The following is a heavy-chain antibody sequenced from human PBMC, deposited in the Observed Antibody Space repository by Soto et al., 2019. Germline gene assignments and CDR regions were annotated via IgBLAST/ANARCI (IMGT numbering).Heavy chain of an antibody. Sequence: SETLSLTCNVSGGSISNYYWTWVRQSPEKGLEWIGYMYYNGNINYNPSLKSRVTISIDTSKNQFSLTLKSVAAADTAVYYCASGGNWFDPWGQGVLVTVSS. D-gene: IGHD3-16*01. CDR3: ASGGNWFDP. V-gene: IGHV4-59*01. CDR1: GGSISNYY. CDR2: MYYNGNI. J-gene: IGHJ5*02.